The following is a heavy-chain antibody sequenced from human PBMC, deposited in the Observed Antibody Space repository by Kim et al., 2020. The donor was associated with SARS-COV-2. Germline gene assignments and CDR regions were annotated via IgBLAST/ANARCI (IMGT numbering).Heavy chain of an antibody. D-gene: IGHD1-1*01. J-gene: IGHJ4*02. Sequence: ADTVKGPFNISRDNSKNPLNLQMNSLRAEDTAVYYCARIETGTFIWDYWGQGTLVTVSS. V-gene: IGHV3-30*01. CDR3: ARIETGTFIWDY.